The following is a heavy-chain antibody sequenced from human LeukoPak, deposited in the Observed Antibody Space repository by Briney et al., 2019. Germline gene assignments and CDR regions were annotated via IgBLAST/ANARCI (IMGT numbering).Heavy chain of an antibody. CDR1: GDSFSGYY. CDR2: MNHSGST. Sequence: SETLSLTCAVYGDSFSGYYWSWLRQPPGKGLEWLGGMNHSGSTNYNPSLKSRVTISVETSKNQFSLELSSVAAADTAVYYCARMVVAAFVFHYWGQGTLVTVSS. D-gene: IGHD2-15*01. J-gene: IGHJ4*02. V-gene: IGHV4-34*01. CDR3: ARMVVAAFVFHY.